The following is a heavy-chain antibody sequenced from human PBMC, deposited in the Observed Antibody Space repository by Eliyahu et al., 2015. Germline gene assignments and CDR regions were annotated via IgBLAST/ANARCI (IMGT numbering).Heavy chain of an antibody. Sequence: QLQLQDSGPGLVKPSGALSLTYAVSGGSLSSNNWWSWVRQXPGXGLEWIGDIFPSGNPKYNPSLKXRVTISIDKSKNRFSLNLTSVTAADTAVYYCARGGATVVTPFYYGLDVWGRGTTVTVSS. D-gene: IGHD4-23*01. J-gene: IGHJ6*02. CDR2: IFPSGNP. CDR1: GGSLSSNNW. V-gene: IGHV4/OR15-8*02. CDR3: ARGGATVVTPFYYGLDV.